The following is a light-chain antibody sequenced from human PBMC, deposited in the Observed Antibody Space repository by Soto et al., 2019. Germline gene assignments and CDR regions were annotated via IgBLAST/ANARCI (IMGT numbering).Light chain of an antibody. Sequence: EIVMTQSPATLSVSPGGRATLSCRASQSISGTLAWYQQKTGQAPRLLIHGASTRAPGFPARFSGSGSGTDFTLTISSLQSEDFAVYYCQQYNDWPWTFGQGTKVEIK. CDR3: QQYNDWPWT. J-gene: IGKJ1*01. CDR2: GAS. CDR1: QSISGT. V-gene: IGKV3-15*01.